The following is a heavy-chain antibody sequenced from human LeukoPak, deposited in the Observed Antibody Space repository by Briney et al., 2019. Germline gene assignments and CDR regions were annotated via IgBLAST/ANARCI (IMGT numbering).Heavy chain of an antibody. CDR1: GGSISSYY. J-gene: IGHJ4*02. V-gene: IGHV4-4*07. CDR2: IYNSGST. Sequence: PSETLSLTCTVSGGSISSYYWSWIRQPAGKGLEWIGRIYNSGSTNYNPSLKSRVTMSVDTSKNQFSLKLSSVTAADTAVYYCARGGGGYSYGDYFDYWGQGTLVTVSS. CDR3: ARGGGGYSYGDYFDY. D-gene: IGHD5-18*01.